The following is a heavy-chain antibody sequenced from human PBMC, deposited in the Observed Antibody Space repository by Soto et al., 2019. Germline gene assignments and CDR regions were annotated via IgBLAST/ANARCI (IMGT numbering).Heavy chain of an antibody. CDR1: GASMSSSY. J-gene: IGHJ6*02. V-gene: IGHV4-59*01. D-gene: IGHD2-15*01. CDR2: IYYSGST. Sequence: SETLSLTCTVSGASMSSSYWSWIRQPPGNELEWIGYIYYSGSTNYNPSLKSRVTISVDTSKNQFSLKLNSVTAADTAVYYCARCPPYCSGGSCYLGYYGMDVWGPGTTVTVSS. CDR3: ARCPPYCSGGSCYLGYYGMDV.